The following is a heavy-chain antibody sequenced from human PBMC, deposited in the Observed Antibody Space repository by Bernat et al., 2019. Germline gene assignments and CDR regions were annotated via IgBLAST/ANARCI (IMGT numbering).Heavy chain of an antibody. D-gene: IGHD6-19*01. J-gene: IGHJ4*02. Sequence: QVQLVQSGAEVKKPGASVKVSCKVSGYTLTELSMPWVRQAPGKGLEWMGGCEPEDGETIYAQKYQSRVTTTEETYTDTAYMELSSLRSEDTAVYYCATAPVAGSLDYWGQGTLVTVSS. V-gene: IGHV1-24*01. CDR3: ATAPVAGSLDY. CDR1: GYTLTELS. CDR2: CEPEDGET.